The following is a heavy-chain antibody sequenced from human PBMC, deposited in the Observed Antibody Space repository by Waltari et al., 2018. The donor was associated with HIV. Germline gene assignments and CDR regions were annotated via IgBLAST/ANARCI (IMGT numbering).Heavy chain of an antibody. J-gene: IGHJ4*02. CDR3: ARGGMSGTGVDY. CDR2: ISPYKGNT. D-gene: IGHD1-1*01. V-gene: IGHV1-18*01. Sequence: QVQLVQSGAEVKKPGASVKVSCKGFGYTFTSYGISWVRQAPGQGLEWMGWISPYKGNTNSAQKLRGRLTMTTDTSTSTAYMELISLTSDDTAVYYCARGGMSGTGVDYWGQGTLVTVSS. CDR1: GYTFTSYG.